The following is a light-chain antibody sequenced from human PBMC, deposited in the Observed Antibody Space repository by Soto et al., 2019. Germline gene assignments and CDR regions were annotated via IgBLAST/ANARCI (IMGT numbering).Light chain of an antibody. J-gene: IGKJ1*01. Sequence: EIVMTQSPATLSVSPGERATLSCRASQSVSGKLAWYQQKPGQAPRLLIYGASTRATGIPDRFSGSGSGTEFTLTISSLQSEDFAVYYCQQYNKSPRTFGQGTKVDIK. V-gene: IGKV3-15*01. CDR3: QQYNKSPRT. CDR2: GAS. CDR1: QSVSGK.